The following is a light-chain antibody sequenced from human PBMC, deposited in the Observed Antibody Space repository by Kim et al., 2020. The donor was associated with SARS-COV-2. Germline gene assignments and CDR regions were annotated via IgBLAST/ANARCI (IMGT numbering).Light chain of an antibody. CDR3: QQRSNWYT. Sequence: PGERATLSCRASQSVSSYLAWYQQKPGQAPRLLIYDASNRATGIPARFSGSGSGTDFTLTISSLEPEDFAVYYCQQRSNWYTFGQGTKLEIK. CDR2: DAS. CDR1: QSVSSY. J-gene: IGKJ2*01. V-gene: IGKV3-11*01.